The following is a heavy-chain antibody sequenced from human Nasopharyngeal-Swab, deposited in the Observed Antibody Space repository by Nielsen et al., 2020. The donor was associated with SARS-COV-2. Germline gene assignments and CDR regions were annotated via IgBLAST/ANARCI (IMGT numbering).Heavy chain of an antibody. Sequence: GESLKISCAASGFTFSSYSMNWVRQAPGKGLEWVSSISSSSSYIYYADSVKGRFTISRDNAKNSLYLQMNGLRAEDTAVYYCARGSDTALYYFDSWGQGTLVTVSS. CDR2: ISSSSSYI. CDR3: ARGSDTALYYFDS. J-gene: IGHJ4*02. V-gene: IGHV3-21*01. CDR1: GFTFSSYS. D-gene: IGHD5-18*01.